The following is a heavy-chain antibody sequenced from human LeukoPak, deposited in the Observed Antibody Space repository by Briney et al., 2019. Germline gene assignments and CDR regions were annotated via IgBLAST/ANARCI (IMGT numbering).Heavy chain of an antibody. CDR1: GYTLTELS. J-gene: IGHJ4*02. Sequence: ASVKVSRKVSGYTLTELSMHWVRQAPGKGLEWMGGFDPEDGETIYAQKVQSRVTMIEDTSTDTAYMELSSLRSEDTAVYYCATGILEWLSKDYWGQGTLVTVSS. CDR2: FDPEDGET. V-gene: IGHV1-24*01. CDR3: ATGILEWLSKDY. D-gene: IGHD3-3*01.